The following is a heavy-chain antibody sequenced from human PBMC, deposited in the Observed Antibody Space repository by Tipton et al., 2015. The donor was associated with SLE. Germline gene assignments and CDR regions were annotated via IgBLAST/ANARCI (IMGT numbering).Heavy chain of an antibody. CDR3: ARGGGGLGAPFDY. CDR2: ISGSGGST. D-gene: IGHD3/OR15-3a*01. V-gene: IGHV3-23*01. CDR1: GFTFSSYA. J-gene: IGHJ4*02. Sequence: SLRLSCAASGFTFSSYAMSWVRQAPGKGLEWVSAISGSGGSTYYADSVKGRFTISRDNSKNTLYLQMNSLRAEDTAVYYCARGGGGLGAPFDYWGQGTLVTVSS.